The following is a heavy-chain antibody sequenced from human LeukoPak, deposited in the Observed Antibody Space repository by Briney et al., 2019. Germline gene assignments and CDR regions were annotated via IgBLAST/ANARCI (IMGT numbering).Heavy chain of an antibody. Sequence: PSETLSLTCTASGGSISSYYWSWIRQPPGKGLEWIGYIYYSGSTNYNPSLKSRVTISVDTSKNQFSLKLSSVTAADTAVYYCARLKGFGELLVDYWGQGTLVTVSS. D-gene: IGHD3-10*01. J-gene: IGHJ4*02. V-gene: IGHV4-59*08. CDR3: ARLKGFGELLVDY. CDR2: IYYSGST. CDR1: GGSISSYY.